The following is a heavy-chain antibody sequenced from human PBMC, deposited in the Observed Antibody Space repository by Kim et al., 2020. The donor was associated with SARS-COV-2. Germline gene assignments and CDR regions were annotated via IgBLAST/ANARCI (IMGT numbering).Heavy chain of an antibody. Sequence: TEYAAYVKGRFTISRDDSKSIAYLQMNSLKTEDTAVYYCTRDQEWELPFDYWGQGTLVTVSS. J-gene: IGHJ4*02. CDR2: T. D-gene: IGHD1-26*01. V-gene: IGHV3-49*02. CDR3: TRDQEWELPFDY.